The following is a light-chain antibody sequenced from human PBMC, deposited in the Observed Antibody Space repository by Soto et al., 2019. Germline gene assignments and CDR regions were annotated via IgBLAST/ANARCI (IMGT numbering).Light chain of an antibody. J-gene: IGLJ3*02. CDR1: SSNIGRNT. CDR2: SNN. V-gene: IGLV1-44*01. Sequence: QSVLTQPPSASGTPGQRVTISCSGSSSNIGRNTVNWYQQLPGTAPKLLIYSNNQRPSGVPDRFSGSKSGTSASLAISGLQSEDEADYYCAAWDDSLNGHWVFGGGTKVTVL. CDR3: AAWDDSLNGHWV.